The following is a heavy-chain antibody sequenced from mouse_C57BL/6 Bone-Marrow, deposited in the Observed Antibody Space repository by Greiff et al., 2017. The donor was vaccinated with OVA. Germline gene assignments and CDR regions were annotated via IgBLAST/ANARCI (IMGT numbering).Heavy chain of an antibody. D-gene: IGHD4-1*01. CDR2: ISYSGST. J-gene: IGHJ1*03. V-gene: IGHV3-8*01. CDR1: GYSITSDY. CDR3: ARWGSSSGTMRYFDV. Sequence: EVHLVESGPGLAKPSQTLSLTCSVTGYSITSDYWNWIRTFPGNKLEYMGYISYSGSTYYNPPLKSRISITRDTSKNQYYLQLNSVTTEDTATYYCARWGSSSGTMRYFDVWGTGTTVTVSS.